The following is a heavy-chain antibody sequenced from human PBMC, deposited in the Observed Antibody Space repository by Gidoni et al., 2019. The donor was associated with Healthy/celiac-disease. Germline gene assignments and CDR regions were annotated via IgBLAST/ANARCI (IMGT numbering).Heavy chain of an antibody. V-gene: IGHV3-23*01. J-gene: IGHJ4*02. D-gene: IGHD4-17*01. CDR2: ISGSGGST. CDR1: RFTFSSYA. CDR3: AKRTVHYFDY. Sequence: EVHLLESGVGLVQPGGSLRLSCAASRFTFSSYAMSWVRQAPGKGLEWVSAISGSGGSTYYADSVKGRFTISRDNYKNTLYLQMNSLRAEDTAVYYCAKRTVHYFDYWGQGTLVTVSS.